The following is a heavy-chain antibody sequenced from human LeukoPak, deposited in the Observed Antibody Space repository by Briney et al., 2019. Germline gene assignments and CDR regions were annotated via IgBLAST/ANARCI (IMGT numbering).Heavy chain of an antibody. Sequence: GGSLRLSCAASGFTFSSYGMHWVRQAPGKGLEWVAFIRYDGSNKYYADSVKGRFTISRDNSKNTLYLQMNSLRAEDTGVYYCAKMEVRIAAAGTNVPSDYWGQGTLVTVSS. D-gene: IGHD6-13*01. CDR1: GFTFSSYG. CDR3: AKMEVRIAAAGTNVPSDY. CDR2: IRYDGSNK. V-gene: IGHV3-30*02. J-gene: IGHJ4*02.